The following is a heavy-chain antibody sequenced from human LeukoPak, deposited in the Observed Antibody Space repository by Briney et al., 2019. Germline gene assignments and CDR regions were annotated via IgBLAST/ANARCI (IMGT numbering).Heavy chain of an antibody. CDR1: GFTFSSYE. D-gene: IGHD6-19*01. Sequence: GGSLRLSCAASGFTFSSYEMNWVRQAPGKELEWVSYIRSSGSTIYYADSVKGRFTISRDNAKNSLYLQMNSLRAEDTAIYYCAKLLCALPVAGTCLTFGYWGQGTLVTVSS. CDR3: AKLLCALPVAGTCLTFGY. V-gene: IGHV3-48*03. CDR2: IRSSGSTI. J-gene: IGHJ4*02.